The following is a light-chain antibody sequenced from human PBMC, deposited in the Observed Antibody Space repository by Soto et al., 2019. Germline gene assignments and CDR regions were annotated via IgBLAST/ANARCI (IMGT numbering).Light chain of an antibody. J-gene: IGKJ5*01. CDR2: AAS. V-gene: IGKV1-9*01. Sequence: IELTQSPSSLSASVGDRVTITCRASQGISSYLAWYQQKPGKAPKLLIYAASTLQTGVPSRFCGSGSGTDFTLLVISVLPEDFETYYCHQLYTFGQGTRLEIK. CDR3: HQLYT. CDR1: QGISSY.